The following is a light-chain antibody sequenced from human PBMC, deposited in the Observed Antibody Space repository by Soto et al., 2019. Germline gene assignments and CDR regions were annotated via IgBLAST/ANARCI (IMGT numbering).Light chain of an antibody. V-gene: IGKV3-15*01. Sequence: EIVMTQSPATLSVSPGERATLSCRASQSVSSKLAWYQQKPGQGPRLLIYGASTRATGIPARFSGSGSGTEFTLTISSLQCKDFAVYYCQHYSTGLWTLGKGTKGEIK. CDR1: QSVSSK. CDR3: QHYSTGLWT. CDR2: GAS. J-gene: IGKJ1*01.